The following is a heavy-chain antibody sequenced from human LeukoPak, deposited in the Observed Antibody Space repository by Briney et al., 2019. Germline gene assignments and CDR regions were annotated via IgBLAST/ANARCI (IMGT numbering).Heavy chain of an antibody. CDR1: GFTFSDDS. J-gene: IGHJ4*02. V-gene: IGHV3-21*01. CDR2: ISSKSNYI. CDR3: ARDIAVAGRGGFDY. D-gene: IGHD6-19*01. Sequence: PGGSLRLSCAASGFTFSDDSMTWVPQAPGKGLEWVSSISSKSNYIYYADSGKGRFTISSDNAKHSVFLQMTSLRADDTAVYYCARDIAVAGRGGFDYWGQGTLVTVSS.